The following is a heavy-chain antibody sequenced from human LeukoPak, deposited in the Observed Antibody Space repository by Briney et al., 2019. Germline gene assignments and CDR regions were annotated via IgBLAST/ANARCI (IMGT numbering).Heavy chain of an antibody. CDR2: INHSGST. D-gene: IGHD1-26*01. V-gene: IGHV4-34*01. Sequence: PSETLSLTCNGSGGSISSSYWSWIRQPAGKGLEWIGEINHSGSTNYNPSLKSRVTISVDTSKNQFSLKLSSVTAADTAVYYCSRRVGATTSRFDPWGQGTLVTVSS. CDR3: SRRVGATTSRFDP. J-gene: IGHJ5*02. CDR1: GGSISSSY.